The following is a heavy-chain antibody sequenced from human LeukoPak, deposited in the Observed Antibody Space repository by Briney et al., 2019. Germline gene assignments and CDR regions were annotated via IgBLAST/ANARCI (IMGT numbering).Heavy chain of an antibody. CDR2: TVGIGPDT. D-gene: IGHD2-15*01. V-gene: IGHV3-23*01. CDR3: TKASAERCLGAFCYPFDH. CDR1: GFTFTNFA. Sequence: GESLRLSCAASGFTFTNFAMTWVRQAPGKGLEWVAATVGIGPDTYHADSVKGRFTTSRDNSKNILYLQMNSLRVEDTAVYYCTKASAERCLGAFCYPFDHWGQGTLVTVSS. J-gene: IGHJ4*02.